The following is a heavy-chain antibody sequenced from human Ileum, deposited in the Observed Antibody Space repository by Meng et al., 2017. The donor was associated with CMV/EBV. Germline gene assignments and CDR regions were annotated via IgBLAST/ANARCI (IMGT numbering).Heavy chain of an antibody. CDR1: GFTFADYG. J-gene: IGHJ4*02. CDR2: SRVEAHDDTP. D-gene: IGHD5-12*01. CDR3: TATRGYDFHFDF. Sequence: GGSLRLSCTPSGFTFADYGVTWVRQAPGEGLEWVGFSRVEAHDDTPQYAASVRGRFTISRDASKTIAFLQMNSLKSEDTAIYYCTATRGYDFHFDFWGLGTLVTVSS. V-gene: IGHV3-49*04.